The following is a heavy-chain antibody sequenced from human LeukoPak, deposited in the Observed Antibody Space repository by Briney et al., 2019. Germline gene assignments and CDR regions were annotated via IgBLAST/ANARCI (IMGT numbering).Heavy chain of an antibody. Sequence: SETLSLTCTVSGGSISSYYWSWIRQPPGKGLEWIGYIYYSGSTNYNPSLKSRVTISVDTSKNQFSLKLSSVTAADTAVYYCARGSHYDILTGYWFDYWGQGTLVTVSS. CDR2: IYYSGST. D-gene: IGHD3-9*01. J-gene: IGHJ4*02. CDR1: GGSISSYY. CDR3: ARGSHYDILTGYWFDY. V-gene: IGHV4-59*12.